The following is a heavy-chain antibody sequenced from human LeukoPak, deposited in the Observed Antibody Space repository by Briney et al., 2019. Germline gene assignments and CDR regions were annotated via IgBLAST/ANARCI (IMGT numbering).Heavy chain of an antibody. D-gene: IGHD6-13*01. V-gene: IGHV3-11*04. CDR1: GFTFSDYY. J-gene: IGHJ6*03. CDR2: ISSSGSTI. CDR3: AREPAAGVYYYYYMDV. Sequence: GGSLRLSCAASGFTFSDYYMSWIRQAPGKGLEWVSYISSSGSTIYYADSVKGRFTISRDNAKNSLYLQMNSLRAEDTAVYYCAREPAAGVYYYYYMDVWGKGTTVTVSS.